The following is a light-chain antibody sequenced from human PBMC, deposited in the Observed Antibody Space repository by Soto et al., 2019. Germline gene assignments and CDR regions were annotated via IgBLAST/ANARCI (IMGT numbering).Light chain of an antibody. V-gene: IGKV3-20*01. Sequence: EIVFTQSPGTLSLSPGERATLSCRASQSVSSSYLAWYQQKPGQAPRLLIDGASSRATGIPDRFSGTGSGTDFTLTISRLEPEDFAVYYCQQYDSSPKTFGQGTKV. CDR3: QQYDSSPKT. CDR1: QSVSSSY. CDR2: GAS. J-gene: IGKJ1*01.